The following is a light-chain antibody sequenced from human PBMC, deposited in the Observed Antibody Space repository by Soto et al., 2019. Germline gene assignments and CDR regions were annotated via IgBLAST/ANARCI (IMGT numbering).Light chain of an antibody. CDR2: EVS. CDR3: STSHV. CDR1: DISDYHY. Sequence: QSALTQPASVPGSPGQSITISCTGSDISDYHYVSWYQQYPGKAPKLMIYEVSNRPSGVSHRFSGSKSGNTASLTISGLQAEDEADYYCSTSHVFATGTKLTVL. J-gene: IGLJ1*01. V-gene: IGLV2-14*01.